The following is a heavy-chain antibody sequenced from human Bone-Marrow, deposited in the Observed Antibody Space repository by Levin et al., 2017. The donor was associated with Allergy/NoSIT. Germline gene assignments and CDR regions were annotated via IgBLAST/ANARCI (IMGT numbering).Heavy chain of an antibody. V-gene: IGHV1-2*06. J-gene: IGHJ3*02. Sequence: PGASVKVSCKTSGYTFIDYYIHWVRQAPGQGLEWMGRMNPDNGRTDYAQNFQGRVTMTRDTSITTAYMELSRLRSDDTAVYFCTRDLVGYDAFDIWGQGTTVIVSS. CDR3: TRDLVGYDAFDI. CDR1: GYTFIDYY. D-gene: IGHD2-8*02. CDR2: MNPDNGRT.